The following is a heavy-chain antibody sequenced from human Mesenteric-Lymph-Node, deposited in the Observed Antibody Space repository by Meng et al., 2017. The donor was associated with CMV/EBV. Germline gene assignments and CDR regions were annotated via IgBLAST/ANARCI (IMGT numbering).Heavy chain of an antibody. Sequence: GGSLRLSCAASGFTFSNAWMSWVRQAPGKGLEWVGRIKSKTDGGTTDYAAPVKGRFTISRDDSKNTLYLQMNSLRTEDTAVYYCTTAVVEMAGLGYWGQGTLVTVSS. J-gene: IGHJ4*02. V-gene: IGHV3-15*01. CDR2: IKSKTDGGTT. D-gene: IGHD5-24*01. CDR3: TTAVVEMAGLGY. CDR1: GFTFSNAW.